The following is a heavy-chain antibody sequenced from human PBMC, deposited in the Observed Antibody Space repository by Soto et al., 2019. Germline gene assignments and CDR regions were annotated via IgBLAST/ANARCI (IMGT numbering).Heavy chain of an antibody. Sequence: QVQLVQSGAEVKKPGASVKVSCKASGYSFTSYGISWVRQAPGQGLEWMGWISAYNGNTKYAQKLQGRVTMTTDTSTSPAYIDLRSLRSDATAVYYCAIALALALIDSWAQGTLFTVSS. CDR2: ISAYNGNT. CDR3: AIALALALIDS. CDR1: GYSFTSYG. V-gene: IGHV1-18*01. J-gene: IGHJ4*02.